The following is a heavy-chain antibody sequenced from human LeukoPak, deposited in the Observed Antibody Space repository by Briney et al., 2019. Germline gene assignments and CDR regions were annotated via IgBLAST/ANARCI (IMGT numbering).Heavy chain of an antibody. V-gene: IGHV4-61*02. CDR1: GASINSGSYY. CDR2: IYTSGST. CDR3: ARDGPLVYFDY. D-gene: IGHD3-16*02. Sequence: SETLSLTCTVSGASINSGSYYWTWIRQPAGKGLEWIRRIYTSGSTNYNPSLKSRVTISLDTSKNQFSLKLDSVTAADTAVYYCARDGPLVYFDYWGQGALVTVSS. J-gene: IGHJ4*02.